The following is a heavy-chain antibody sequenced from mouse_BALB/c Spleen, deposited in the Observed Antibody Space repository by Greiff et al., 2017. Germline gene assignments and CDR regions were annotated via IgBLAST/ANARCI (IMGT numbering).Heavy chain of an antibody. D-gene: IGHD1-1*01. CDR1: GFSLTGYG. J-gene: IGHJ3*01. CDR3: ARGHYGSSYGFAY. Sequence: QVQLQQSGPGLVAPSQSLSITCTVSGFSLTGYGVNWVRQPPGKGLEWLGMIWGDGSTDYNSALKSRLSISKDNSKSQVFLKMNSLQTDDTARYYCARGHYGSSYGFAYWGQGTLVTVSA. V-gene: IGHV2-6-7*01. CDR2: IWGDGST.